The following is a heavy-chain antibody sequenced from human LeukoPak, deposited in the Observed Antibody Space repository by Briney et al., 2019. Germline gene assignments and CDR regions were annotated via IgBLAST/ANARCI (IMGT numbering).Heavy chain of an antibody. CDR1: GFTFSDYY. CDR2: ISSSGSTI. Sequence: GGSLRLSCAASGFTFSDYYMSWIRQAPGKGLEWVSYISSSGSTIYYADSVKGRFAISRDNAKNSLYLQLNSLRAEDTAVYYCASIGTGLYFDYWGQGTLVTVSS. V-gene: IGHV3-11*01. J-gene: IGHJ4*02. D-gene: IGHD3-10*01. CDR3: ASIGTGLYFDY.